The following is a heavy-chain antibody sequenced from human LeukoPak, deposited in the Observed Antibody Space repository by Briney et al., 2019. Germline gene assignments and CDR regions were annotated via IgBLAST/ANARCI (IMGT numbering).Heavy chain of an antibody. CDR2: ISSSSSYI. V-gene: IGHV3-21*01. D-gene: IGHD3-22*01. Sequence: TGGSLRLSCAASGFTFSSYSMNWVRQAPGKGLEWVSSISSSSSYIYYADSVKGRFTISRDNAKNSLYLQMNSLRAEDTAVYYCAGVRVYDSSGSDAFDIWGQGTMVTVSS. J-gene: IGHJ3*02. CDR3: AGVRVYDSSGSDAFDI. CDR1: GFTFSSYS.